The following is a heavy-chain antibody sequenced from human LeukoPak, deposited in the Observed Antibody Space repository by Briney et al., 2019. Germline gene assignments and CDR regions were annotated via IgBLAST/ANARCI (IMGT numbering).Heavy chain of an antibody. J-gene: IGHJ4*02. V-gene: IGHV4-59*01. D-gene: IGHD3-22*01. CDR2: IYYSGST. Sequence: SETLSLTCTVSGGSISSYYWNWIRQPPGKGLEWIGYIYYSGSTNYNPSLKSRVTISVETSKNQFSLKLSSVTAADTAVYYCARGADSSGYYSIFYFDYWGQGTLVTVSS. CDR3: ARGADSSGYYSIFYFDY. CDR1: GGSISSYY.